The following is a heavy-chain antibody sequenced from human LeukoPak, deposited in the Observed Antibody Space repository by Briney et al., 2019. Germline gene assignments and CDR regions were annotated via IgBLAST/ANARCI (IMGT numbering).Heavy chain of an antibody. J-gene: IGHJ5*02. Sequence: SETLSLTCTVSGESISSYYWSWIRQPPGKGLEWIGYIYYSGSTNYNPSLKSRVTISVDTSKNQFSLKLSSVTAADTAVYYCARAVTGRGGGWFDPWGQGTLVTVSS. CDR1: GESISSYY. V-gene: IGHV4-59*01. D-gene: IGHD1-14*01. CDR2: IYYSGST. CDR3: ARAVTGRGGGWFDP.